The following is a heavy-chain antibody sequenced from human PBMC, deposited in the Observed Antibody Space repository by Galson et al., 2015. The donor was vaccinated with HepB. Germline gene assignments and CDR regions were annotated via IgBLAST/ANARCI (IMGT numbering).Heavy chain of an antibody. Sequence: SLRLSCAASGFTFSSYSMNWVRQAPGKGLEWVSSISSSSSYIYYADSVKGRFTISRDNAKNSLYLQMNSLRAEDTAVYYCAREGAGPKKFGDYYYYGMDVWGQGTTVTVSS. J-gene: IGHJ6*02. D-gene: IGHD3-3*01. CDR3: AREGAGPKKFGDYYYYGMDV. V-gene: IGHV3-21*01. CDR2: ISSSSSYI. CDR1: GFTFSSYS.